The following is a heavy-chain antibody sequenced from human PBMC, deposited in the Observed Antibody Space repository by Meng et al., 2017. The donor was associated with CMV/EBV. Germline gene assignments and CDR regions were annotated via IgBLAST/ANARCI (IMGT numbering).Heavy chain of an antibody. D-gene: IGHD6-19*01. CDR2: IKQDGSEK. CDR3: ARGIAVAGTSAD. J-gene: IGHJ4*02. CDR1: GFTFSSYW. Sequence: GESLKTSCAASGFTFSSYWMSWVRQAPGKGLEGVANIKQDGSEKYYVDSVKGRFTISRDNAKNSLYLQMNSLRAEDTAVYYCARGIAVAGTSADWGQGTLVTVSS. V-gene: IGHV3-7*01.